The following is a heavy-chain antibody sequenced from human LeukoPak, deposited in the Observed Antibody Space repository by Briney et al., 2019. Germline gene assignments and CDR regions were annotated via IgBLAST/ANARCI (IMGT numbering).Heavy chain of an antibody. CDR2: AFYTGST. J-gene: IGHJ3*02. V-gene: IGHV4-59*01. CDR1: GGSISTCY. D-gene: IGHD5-12*01. CDR3: ARVAYSGYDSRGAFDI. Sequence: SETLSLTCTLSGGSISTCYWTWIRQPPGKGLESIGYAFYTGSTNYNPSLKSRVTISVDTSKNQFSLKLNSVTAADTAIYYCARVAYSGYDSRGAFDIWGQGTMVTVSS.